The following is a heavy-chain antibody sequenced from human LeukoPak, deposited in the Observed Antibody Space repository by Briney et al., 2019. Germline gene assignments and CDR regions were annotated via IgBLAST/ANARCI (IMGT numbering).Heavy chain of an antibody. Sequence: GGSLRLSCAASGFTFSSYSMNWVRQAPGKGLEWVSSISSSSSYIYYADSVKGRFTISRDNAKNSLYLQMNSVRAEDTAVYYCAREGAGAFDIWGQGTMVTVSS. J-gene: IGHJ3*02. CDR2: ISSSSSYI. D-gene: IGHD1-26*01. CDR3: AREGAGAFDI. CDR1: GFTFSSYS. V-gene: IGHV3-21*01.